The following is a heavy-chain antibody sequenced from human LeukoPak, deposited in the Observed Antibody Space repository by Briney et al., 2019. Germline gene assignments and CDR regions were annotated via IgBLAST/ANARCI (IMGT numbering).Heavy chain of an antibody. Sequence: PGGSLRLSCAASGFTFSSYGMHWVRQAPGKGLEWVAVIWYDGSNEYYADSVKGRFTISRDNSKNTLYLQMNSLRAEDTAVCYCARERVVVVVPAAMEYYYYGMDVWGKGTTVTVSS. V-gene: IGHV3-33*01. D-gene: IGHD2-2*01. CDR2: IWYDGSNE. CDR1: GFTFSSYG. J-gene: IGHJ6*04. CDR3: ARERVVVVVPAAMEYYYYGMDV.